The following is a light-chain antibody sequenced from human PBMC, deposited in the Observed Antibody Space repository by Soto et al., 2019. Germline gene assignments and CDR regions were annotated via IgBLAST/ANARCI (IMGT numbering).Light chain of an antibody. Sequence: EIVMTQSPATLSVSRGERAPLSCRANQAISSNLAWYQQKPGQAPRLLIYGASTRATGIPDRFSGSGSGTEFTLTISSLQSEDFAVYYCQHYNNWLGTFGGGTKVEIK. CDR1: QAISSN. CDR3: QHYNNWLGT. V-gene: IGKV3-15*01. J-gene: IGKJ4*01. CDR2: GAS.